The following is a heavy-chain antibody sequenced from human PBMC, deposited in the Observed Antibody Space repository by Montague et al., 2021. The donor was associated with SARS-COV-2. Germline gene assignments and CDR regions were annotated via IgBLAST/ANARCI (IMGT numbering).Heavy chain of an antibody. Sequence: SETLSLTCAVSRGSSSNYYWTWTRQSPGKGLEWIGEINQGGAPNYTPSLKSRVTISLDTSKKQISLKSNSVTVADTAVFFCARGRPVQGSFRHFDSISSGALDIWAQGSLVIVSS. D-gene: IGHD3-9*01. J-gene: IGHJ3*02. V-gene: IGHV4-34*01. CDR3: ARGRPVQGSFRHFDSISSGALDI. CDR1: RGSSSNYY. CDR2: INQGGAP.